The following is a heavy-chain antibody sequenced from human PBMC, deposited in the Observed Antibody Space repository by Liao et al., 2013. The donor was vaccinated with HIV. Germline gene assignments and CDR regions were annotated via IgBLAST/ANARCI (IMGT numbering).Heavy chain of an antibody. J-gene: IGHJ2*01. CDR2: IYYSGST. CDR3: SCTYAATTTSCITVRECSGAAPNWYSDL. Sequence: QVQLQESGPGLVKPSQTLSLTCTVSGGSISSGDYYWSWIRQPPGKGLEWIGYIYYSGSTYYNPSLKSRVTTILRSNEPYRNRNRTLRSLRKERRRTSSCTYAATTTSCITVRECSGAAPNWYSDLWAVAPWSLSPQ. V-gene: IGHV4-30-4*08. CDR1: GGSISSGDYY. D-gene: IGHD1-14*01.